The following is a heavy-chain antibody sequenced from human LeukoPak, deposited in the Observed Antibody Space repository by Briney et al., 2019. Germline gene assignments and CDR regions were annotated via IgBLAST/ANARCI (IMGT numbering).Heavy chain of an antibody. Sequence: PSETLSLTCTVSGGSISSSSYYWGWIRQPPGKGLEWIGSIYYSGSTYYNPSLKSRVTISVDTSKNQFSLKLSSVTAADTAVYYCARNARSTMIESGGWFDPWGQGTLVTVSS. CDR2: IYYSGST. CDR1: GGSISSSSYY. CDR3: ARNARSTMIESGGWFDP. J-gene: IGHJ5*02. V-gene: IGHV4-39*07. D-gene: IGHD3-22*01.